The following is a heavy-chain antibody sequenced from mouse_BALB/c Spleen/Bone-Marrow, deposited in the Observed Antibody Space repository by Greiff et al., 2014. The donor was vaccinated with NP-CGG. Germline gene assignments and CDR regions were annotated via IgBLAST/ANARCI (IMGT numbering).Heavy chain of an antibody. CDR1: GYTFTDYS. CDR2: IYPYNGGA. CDR3: AAHGAY. V-gene: IGHV1S29*02. J-gene: IGHJ3*01. Sequence: VQLKDSGPELVKPGASVKISCMASGYTFTDYSMHWVKQSHGKSLEWIGYIYPYNGGAGYNQNFKSKATLTVDNSYRTAYMELRSLTSEDSAVYYCAAHGAYWGQGTLVTVSA.